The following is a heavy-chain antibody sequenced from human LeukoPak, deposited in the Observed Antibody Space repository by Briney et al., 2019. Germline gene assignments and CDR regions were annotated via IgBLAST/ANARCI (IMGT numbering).Heavy chain of an antibody. D-gene: IGHD3-22*01. J-gene: IGHJ5*02. Sequence: ASVKVSCKASEGTFTRYVMSWVRQAPGQGLEWMGRIIPIFGTANYAQKFQGRVTITTDESTSTAYMELSSLRSEDTAVYYCARVYYDSSGYYYGNWFDPWGQGTLVTVSS. CDR1: EGTFTRYV. V-gene: IGHV1-69*05. CDR2: IIPIFGTA. CDR3: ARVYYDSSGYYYGNWFDP.